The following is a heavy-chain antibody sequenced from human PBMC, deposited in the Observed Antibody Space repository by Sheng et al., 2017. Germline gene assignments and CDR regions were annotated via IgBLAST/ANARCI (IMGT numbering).Heavy chain of an antibody. CDR2: IIPIFGTT. D-gene: IGHD2-2*01. CDR3: ARDPVVIPTLDV. J-gene: IGHJ6*02. CDR1: GGTFTNYG. V-gene: IGHV1-69*01. Sequence: QVQMVQSGAEVKKPGSSVKVSCKASGGTFTNYGINWVRQAPGQGLEWMGGIIPIFGTTHYAQKFQGRVTITADESTNTGYMEMSSLRSEDTAVYYCARDPVVIPTLDVWGQGTTVTVSS.